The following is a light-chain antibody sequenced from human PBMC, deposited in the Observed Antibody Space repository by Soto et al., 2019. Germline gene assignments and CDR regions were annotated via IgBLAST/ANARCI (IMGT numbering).Light chain of an antibody. CDR2: KAS. CDR1: QSISSW. Sequence: DIQMTQSPSTLSASVGDRVTITCRASQSISSWLAWYQQKPGKAPKLLIYKASSLESGVPSRFSGSGSGTEFTLTISSLQPDDFATYYCQQYNSYSRVFGQGTKVEI. CDR3: QQYNSYSRV. V-gene: IGKV1-5*03. J-gene: IGKJ1*01.